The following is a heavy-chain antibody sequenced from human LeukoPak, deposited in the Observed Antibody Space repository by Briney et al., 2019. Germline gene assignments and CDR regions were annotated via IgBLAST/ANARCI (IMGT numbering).Heavy chain of an antibody. J-gene: IGHJ6*03. CDR3: SRSSSRNFGVVIKSYYYYMDV. Sequence: GGSLTLSCPPSGFTFSGPSIRWVRQASGNRLEWVGRIRSKANYVESVKGRFTISRDDSKNTAYLQMNSLKTEDTAVYYCSRSSSRNFGVVIKSYYYYMDVWGKGTTVTVSS. V-gene: IGHV3-73*01. CDR1: GFTFSGPS. D-gene: IGHD3-3*01. CDR2: IRSKAN.